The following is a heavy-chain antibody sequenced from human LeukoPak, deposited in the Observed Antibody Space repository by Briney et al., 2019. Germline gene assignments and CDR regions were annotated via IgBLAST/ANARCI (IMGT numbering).Heavy chain of an antibody. V-gene: IGHV4-31*03. CDR1: GGSISSGGYY. J-gene: IGHJ4*02. CDR2: IYYSGST. D-gene: IGHD5-18*01. Sequence: SETLSLTCTVSGGSISSGGYYWTWIRQHPGKGLEWIGYIYYSGSTYYNPSLKSRATISVDTSKNQFSLKLSSVTAADTAVYYCVRVGYSYGFDYWGQGTLATVSS. CDR3: VRVGYSYGFDY.